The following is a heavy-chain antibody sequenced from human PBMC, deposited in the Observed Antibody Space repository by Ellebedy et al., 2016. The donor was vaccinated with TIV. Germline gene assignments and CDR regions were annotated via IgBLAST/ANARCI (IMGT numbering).Heavy chain of an antibody. V-gene: IGHV4-4*07. CDR1: GGSISSYY. D-gene: IGHD3-10*01. CDR2: LYTSGTT. Sequence: SETLSLTCTVSGGSISSYYWSWIRQPAGKGLEWIGRLYTSGTTNYNPSLRGRVTVSVDTSKNQFSLKLTSVTAADTAVYYCARGYGTGRYGMDVWGQGTTVTVSS. J-gene: IGHJ6*02. CDR3: ARGYGTGRYGMDV.